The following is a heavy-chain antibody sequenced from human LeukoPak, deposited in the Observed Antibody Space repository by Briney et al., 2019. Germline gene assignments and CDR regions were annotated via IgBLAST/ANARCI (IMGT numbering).Heavy chain of an antibody. CDR3: AKVKDPITMVRGVIIYFDY. CDR1: GFTFSSYA. D-gene: IGHD3-10*01. Sequence: PGGSLRLSCAASGFTFSSYAMSWVRQAPGKGLEWVSAISGSGGSTYYVDSVKGRFTISRDNSKNTLYLQMNSLRAEDTAVYYCAKVKDPITMVRGVIIYFDYWGQGTLVTVSS. J-gene: IGHJ4*02. CDR2: ISGSGGST. V-gene: IGHV3-23*01.